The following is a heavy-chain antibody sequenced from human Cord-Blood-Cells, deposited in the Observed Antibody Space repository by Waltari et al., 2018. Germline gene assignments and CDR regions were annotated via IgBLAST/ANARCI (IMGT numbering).Heavy chain of an antibody. CDR1: GYIFTSNW. CDR3: ARTSSPYSSPDY. CDR2: IYPGDSDT. D-gene: IGHD6-13*01. J-gene: IGHJ4*02. Sequence: EVQLVQSGAEVKQPGEPLQIVCKGSGYIFTSNWIGWVRQRPGKGLEWMGIIYPGDSDTRYSPSFQGQVTISADKSISTAYLQWSSLKASDTAMYYCARTSSPYSSPDYWGQGTLVTVSS. V-gene: IGHV5-51*01.